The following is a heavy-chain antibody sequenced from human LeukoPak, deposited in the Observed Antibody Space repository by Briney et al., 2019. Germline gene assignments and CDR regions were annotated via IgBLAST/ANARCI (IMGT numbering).Heavy chain of an antibody. V-gene: IGHV1-2*02. CDR2: INPQSGDT. CDR3: GVHWGSGYYFDL. D-gene: IGHD7-27*01. Sequence: ASVKVSCKASGYTFTGHYVHWVRQTPGQGLEWMGWINPQSGDTNYAQKFRGRVTMTRDTSIVTAYMELSRLTSDDTGVYYCGVHWGSGYYFDLWGRGIRVTVSS. J-gene: IGHJ2*01. CDR1: GYTFTGHY.